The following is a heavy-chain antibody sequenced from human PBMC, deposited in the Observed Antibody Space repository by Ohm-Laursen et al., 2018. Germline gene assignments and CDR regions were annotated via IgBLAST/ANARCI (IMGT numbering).Heavy chain of an antibody. D-gene: IGHD5-12*01. CDR1: GGAISNYY. CDR3: AAYSGYDWVYGMDV. Sequence: GTLSLTCTVSGGAISNYYWSWIRQPPGKGLEWIGYIYYSGSTNYNPSLKSRVTMSVDRSKNQFSLKLSSVTAADTAVYYCAAYSGYDWVYGMDVWGQGTTVTVSS. J-gene: IGHJ6*02. V-gene: IGHV4-59*12. CDR2: IYYSGST.